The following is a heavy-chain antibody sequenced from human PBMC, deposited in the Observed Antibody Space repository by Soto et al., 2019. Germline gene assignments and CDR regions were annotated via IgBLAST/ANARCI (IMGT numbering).Heavy chain of an antibody. V-gene: IGHV3-48*01. CDR1: GFTFSSYS. CDR2: ISSSSSSI. D-gene: IGHD6-19*01. CDR3: ASVVRIAVAGTNWFDP. Sequence: EVQLVESGGGLVQPGGSLRLSCAASGFTFSSYSMNWVRQAPGEGLEWVSYISSSSSSIYYADSGKGRFTISRDNAKNSLYLQMISLRAEDTAVYYCASVVRIAVAGTNWFDPWGQGTLVTFSS. J-gene: IGHJ5*02.